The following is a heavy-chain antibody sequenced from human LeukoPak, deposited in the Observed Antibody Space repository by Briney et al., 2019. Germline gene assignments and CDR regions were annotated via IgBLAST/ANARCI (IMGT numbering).Heavy chain of an antibody. CDR3: ARGYSSPVPNFDY. CDR1: GYTFTGYY. D-gene: IGHD6-13*01. Sequence: ASVKVSCKASGYTFTGYYMHWVRQAPGQGLEWMGWINPNIGGTSYAQKFQGRVTMTRDTSITTAYMELPSLTSGDTAVYYCARGYSSPVPNFDYWGQGTLVTVSS. J-gene: IGHJ4*02. V-gene: IGHV1-2*02. CDR2: INPNIGGT.